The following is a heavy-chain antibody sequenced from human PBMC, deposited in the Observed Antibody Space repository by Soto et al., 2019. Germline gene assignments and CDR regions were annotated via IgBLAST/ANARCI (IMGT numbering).Heavy chain of an antibody. CDR3: ARTVIETGWFDP. D-gene: IGHD2-21*01. J-gene: IGHJ5*02. CDR1: GYTFTSYD. Sequence: QVQLVQSGAEVKKPGASVKVSCKASGYTFTSYDINWVRQATGQGPEWMGWMNPNSGHTGYAERFQGRVTMTRDTSISTAYMELSSLRSEDTAVYYCARTVIETGWFDPWGQGTLVTVSS. CDR2: MNPNSGHT. V-gene: IGHV1-8*01.